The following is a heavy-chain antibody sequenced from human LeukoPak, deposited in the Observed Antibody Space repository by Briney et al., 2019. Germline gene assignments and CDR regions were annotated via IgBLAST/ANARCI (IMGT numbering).Heavy chain of an antibody. Sequence: SETLSLTCTVSGGSISSYYWSWIRRPPGKGLEWIGYIYYSGSTNYNPSLKSRVTISVDTSKNQFSLKLSSVTAADTAVYYCARDGSGYFRFDYWGQGTLVTVSS. D-gene: IGHD3-22*01. V-gene: IGHV4-59*12. CDR3: ARDGSGYFRFDY. CDR1: GGSISSYY. CDR2: IYYSGST. J-gene: IGHJ4*02.